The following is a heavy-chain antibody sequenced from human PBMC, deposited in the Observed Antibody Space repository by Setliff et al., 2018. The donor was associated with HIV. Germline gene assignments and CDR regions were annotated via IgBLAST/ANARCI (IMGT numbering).Heavy chain of an antibody. CDR2: IYYTGSA. CDR1: GGSISSSSYY. D-gene: IGHD3-10*01. J-gene: IGHJ6*03. Sequence: SETLSLTCTVSGGSISSSSYYWGCIRQPPGKGLEWIGSIYYTGSANYNPSLKSRVTMSVDTSKNQFSLKLSSVTAADTAVYYCARGGRGAFGDYYYMDVWGKGTTVTVSS. V-gene: IGHV4-39*01. CDR3: ARGGRGAFGDYYYMDV.